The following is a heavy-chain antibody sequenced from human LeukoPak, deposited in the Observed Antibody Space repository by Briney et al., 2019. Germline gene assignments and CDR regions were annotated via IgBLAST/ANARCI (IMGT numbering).Heavy chain of an antibody. D-gene: IGHD2-15*01. CDR2: ISINGGST. CDR1: GFTFSSYA. J-gene: IGHJ4*02. CDR3: AKAGGGGGSCLDY. V-gene: IGHV3-64D*06. Sequence: GGSLRLSCSASGFTFSSYAMHWVRQAPGKGLEYVSGISINGGSTDYADSVKGRFTISRDNSKNTVYLQMSSLRAEDTAVYYCAKAGGGGGSCLDYWGQGTLVTVSS.